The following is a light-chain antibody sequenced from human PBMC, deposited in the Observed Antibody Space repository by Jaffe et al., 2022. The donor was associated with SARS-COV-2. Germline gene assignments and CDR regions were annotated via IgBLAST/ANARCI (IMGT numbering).Light chain of an antibody. CDR3: QQYYTTPRT. J-gene: IGKJ1*01. CDR1: QTVFYSPTNKNY. V-gene: IGKV4-1*01. CDR2: WAS. Sequence: IVMTQSPDSLAVSLGERATIHCKSSQTVFYSPTNKNYLAWYQQKPGQPPQLLIYWASTRESGVPDRFSASGSGTDFTLTISSLQAEDVAVYYCQQYYTTPRTFGQGTKVEIK.